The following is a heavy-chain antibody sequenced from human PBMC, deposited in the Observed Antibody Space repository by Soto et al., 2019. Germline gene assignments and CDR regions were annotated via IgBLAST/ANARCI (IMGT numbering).Heavy chain of an antibody. Sequence: ASVKVSCMASGYTFTSYGISWVRQAPGQGLEWMGWISAYNGNTNYAQKLQGRVTMTTDTSTSTAYMELRSLRSDDTAVYYCAREAYYDFWSGYYSPSPVDYWGQGTLVTVSS. CDR3: AREAYYDFWSGYYSPSPVDY. CDR2: ISAYNGNT. V-gene: IGHV1-18*01. D-gene: IGHD3-3*01. CDR1: GYTFTSYG. J-gene: IGHJ4*02.